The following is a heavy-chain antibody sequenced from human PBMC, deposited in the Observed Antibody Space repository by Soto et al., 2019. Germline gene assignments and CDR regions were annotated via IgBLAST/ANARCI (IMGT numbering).Heavy chain of an antibody. CDR1: GASISSSY. CDR2: VYHTGAT. Sequence: SETLSLTCTVSGASISSSYWSWIRQSPERGLEWIAYVYHTGATNHNPSLKSRVTISLDTSKGQFSLNLTSLTTADTAVYFCARGGNRYSNVASGVGGFDYWGQGSLVTVSS. CDR3: ARGGNRYSNVASGVGGFDY. J-gene: IGHJ4*02. D-gene: IGHD5-12*01. V-gene: IGHV4-59*01.